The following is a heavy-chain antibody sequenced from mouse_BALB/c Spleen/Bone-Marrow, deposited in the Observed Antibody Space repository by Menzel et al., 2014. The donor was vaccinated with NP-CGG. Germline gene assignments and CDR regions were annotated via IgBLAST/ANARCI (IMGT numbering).Heavy chain of an antibody. CDR2: ISSGGSYT. CDR3: TRDGKGNYDYAMDY. J-gene: IGHJ4*01. V-gene: IGHV5-6-4*01. D-gene: IGHD2-1*01. CDR1: GFTFSSYT. Sequence: EVKVVESGGGLVKPGGSLKLSCAASGFTFSSYTMSWVRQTPEKRLEWVATISSGGSYTYYPDSVKGRFTISRDNAKNTLYLRMSSLKSEDTAMYYCTRDGKGNYDYAMDYWGQGTSVTVSS.